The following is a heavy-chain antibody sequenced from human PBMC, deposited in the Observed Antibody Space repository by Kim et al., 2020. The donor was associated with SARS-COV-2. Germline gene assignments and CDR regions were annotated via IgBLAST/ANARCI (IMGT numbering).Heavy chain of an antibody. CDR2: IDPSDSYT. V-gene: IGHV5-10-1*01. CDR1: GYSFTSYW. J-gene: IGHJ3*02. Sequence: GESLKISCKGSGYSFTSYWISWVRQMPGKGLEWMGRIDPSDSYTNYSPSFQGHVTISADKSISTAYLQWSSLKASDTAMYYCARYITMVRGVMAAFDIWGQGTMVTVSS. CDR3: ARYITMVRGVMAAFDI. D-gene: IGHD3-10*01.